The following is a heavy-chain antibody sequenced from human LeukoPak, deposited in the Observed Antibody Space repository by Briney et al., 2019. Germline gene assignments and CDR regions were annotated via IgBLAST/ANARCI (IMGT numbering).Heavy chain of an antibody. D-gene: IGHD2-15*01. CDR3: ARSLVVVVAATQAYYFDY. CDR2: ISSSSSYI. V-gene: IGHV3-21*01. CDR1: GFTFSSYS. J-gene: IGHJ4*02. Sequence: GGSLRLSCAASGFTFSSYSMNWVRQAPGKGLEWVSSISSSSSYIYYADSVKGRFTISRDNAKNSLYLQMSSLRAEVTAVYYCARSLVVVVAATQAYYFDYWGQGTLVTVSS.